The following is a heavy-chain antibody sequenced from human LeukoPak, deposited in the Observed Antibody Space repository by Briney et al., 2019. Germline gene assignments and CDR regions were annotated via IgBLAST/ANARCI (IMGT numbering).Heavy chain of an antibody. J-gene: IGHJ4*02. Sequence: PGGSLRLSCAASGFTFSSFWMTWVRQAPGKRLEYVANIKQDGTDKYYVGSVKGRFTISRDNAKNSLYLQMSSLRAEDTAAYYCARSRWGSGYYFDYWGQGTLVTVSS. V-gene: IGHV3-7*01. D-gene: IGHD6-25*01. CDR2: IKQDGTDK. CDR1: GFTFSSFW. CDR3: ARSRWGSGYYFDY.